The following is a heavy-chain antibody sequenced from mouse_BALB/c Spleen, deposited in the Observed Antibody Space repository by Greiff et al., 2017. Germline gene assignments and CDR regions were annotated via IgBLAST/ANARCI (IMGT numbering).Heavy chain of an antibody. Sequence: EVKLVESGGGLVKPGGSLKLSCAASGFTFSSYAMSWVRQSPEKRLEWVAEISSGGSYTYYPDTVTGRFTISRDNAKNTLYLEMSSLRSEDTAMYYCARDYGSSPFDYWGQGTTLTVSS. CDR1: GFTFSSYA. V-gene: IGHV5-9-4*01. J-gene: IGHJ2*01. CDR3: ARDYGSSPFDY. CDR2: ISSGGSYT. D-gene: IGHD1-1*01.